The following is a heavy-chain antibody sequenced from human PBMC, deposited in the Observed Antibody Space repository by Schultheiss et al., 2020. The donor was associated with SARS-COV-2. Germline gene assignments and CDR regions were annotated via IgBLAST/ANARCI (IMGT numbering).Heavy chain of an antibody. CDR1: GGSISSYY. D-gene: IGHD4-17*01. CDR3: ARVYGDYDAYYFDY. J-gene: IGHJ4*02. Sequence: SETLSLTCTVSGGSISSYYWSWIRQPPGKGLEWIGYIYYSGSTNYNPSLKSRVTISVDTSKNQFSLKLSSVTAADTAVYYCARVYGDYDAYYFDYWGQGTRVTVSS. V-gene: IGHV4-59*01. CDR2: IYYSGST.